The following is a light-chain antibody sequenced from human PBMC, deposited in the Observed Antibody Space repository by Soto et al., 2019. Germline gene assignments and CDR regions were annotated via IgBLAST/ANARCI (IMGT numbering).Light chain of an antibody. CDR3: QQSNSSPPT. CDR2: AAS. J-gene: IGKJ4*01. CDR1: QGIRNE. Sequence: DIQMTQSPSSLSASVGDRVTITCRASQGIRNELGWYQHKPGQAPNLLIYAASTLQAGVPSRFRGSGSGTDFTLTISSLQPEDFATYFCQQSNSSPPTFGGGTKVDIK. V-gene: IGKV1-39*01.